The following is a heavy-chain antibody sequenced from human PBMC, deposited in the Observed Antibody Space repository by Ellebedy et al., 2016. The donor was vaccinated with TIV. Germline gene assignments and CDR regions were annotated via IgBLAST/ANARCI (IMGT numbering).Heavy chain of an antibody. CDR3: VTRLHNGVTY. D-gene: IGHD2-21*02. Sequence: AASVKVSCKASGYTFTNYGISWVRQAPGQGLEWMGWIRAYNPNRKYAQKLQGRVTMTTDTSTSTAYMELRSLRYDGTAVYYCVTRLHNGVTYWGQGTRVTVSS. V-gene: IGHV1-18*01. CDR2: IRAYNPNR. CDR1: GYTFTNYG. J-gene: IGHJ4*02.